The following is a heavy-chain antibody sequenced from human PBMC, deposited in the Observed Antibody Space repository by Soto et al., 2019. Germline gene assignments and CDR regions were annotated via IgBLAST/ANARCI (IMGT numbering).Heavy chain of an antibody. CDR2: ISANNGNT. J-gene: IGHJ1*01. CDR1: GYPFTTYS. CDR3: ARETGVLIPGTAEVEF. D-gene: IGHD2-21*01. V-gene: IGHV1-18*01. Sequence: SVQASCKAFGYPFTTYSISWVRQAPGQGLAWLGWISANNGNTRYAQKFQERVIMTTDTSTSTAYLELKSLTSDDTAVYYCARETGVLIPGTAEVEFGGQ.